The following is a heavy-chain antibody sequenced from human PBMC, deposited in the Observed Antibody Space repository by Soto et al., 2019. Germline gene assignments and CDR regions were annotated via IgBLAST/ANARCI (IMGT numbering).Heavy chain of an antibody. Sequence: PGGSLRLSCAGSGFSFSATTLHWVRQAPGKGLEYISAVSPDGVNTYYANSVNGRFTISRDNSKNTLYLQMGSLRAEDMALYYCAKDEYADYIFTYWGRGTLVTVSS. D-gene: IGHD4-17*01. CDR2: VSPDGVNT. V-gene: IGHV3-64*01. J-gene: IGHJ4*01. CDR1: GFSFSATT. CDR3: AKDEYADYIFTY.